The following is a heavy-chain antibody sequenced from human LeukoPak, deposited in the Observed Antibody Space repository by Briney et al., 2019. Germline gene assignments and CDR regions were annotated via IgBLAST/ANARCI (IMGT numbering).Heavy chain of an antibody. Sequence: PGGSLRLLCTASGFTFSNYAMSWVRQAPGKALEWLSSIHYSGGSTYFADSVKGRFTISRDNSKNTLYLQMNSLRAGDTAVYYCAKVIREVDMSHDYWGQGALVTVSS. V-gene: IGHV3-23*01. CDR3: AKVIREVDMSHDY. J-gene: IGHJ4*02. D-gene: IGHD5-24*01. CDR2: IHYSGGST. CDR1: GFTFSNYA.